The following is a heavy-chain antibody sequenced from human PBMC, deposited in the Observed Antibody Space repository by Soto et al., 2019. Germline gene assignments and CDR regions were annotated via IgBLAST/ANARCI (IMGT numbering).Heavy chain of an antibody. CDR2: VTYDGTER. Sequence: QVQLVASGGGVVQPGRSLSLSCAASGFTLDGHGLHWVRQAPGRGLEWVAVVTYDGTERHYPDSVRGRFTISRDTSKNTFYLQMNSLRIEAPALSYCARAKNSGYYRTVDFWGQGTLVVVSS. CDR1: GFTLDGHG. J-gene: IGHJ4*02. D-gene: IGHD3-10*01. V-gene: IGHV3-30*03. CDR3: ARAKNSGYYRTVDF.